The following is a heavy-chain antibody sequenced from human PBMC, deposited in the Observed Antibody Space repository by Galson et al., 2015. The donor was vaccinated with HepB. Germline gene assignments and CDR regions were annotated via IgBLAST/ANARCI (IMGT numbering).Heavy chain of an antibody. CDR1: GFTFSSYS. CDR2: ISSSSSYI. D-gene: IGHD4-11*01. Sequence: SLRLSCAASGFTFSSYSMNWVRQAPGKGLEWVSSISSSSSYIYYADSVKGRFTISRDNAKNSLYLQMNSLRAEDTAVYYCARARSNYKAFDIWGQGTMVTVSS. CDR3: ARARSNYKAFDI. V-gene: IGHV3-21*01. J-gene: IGHJ3*02.